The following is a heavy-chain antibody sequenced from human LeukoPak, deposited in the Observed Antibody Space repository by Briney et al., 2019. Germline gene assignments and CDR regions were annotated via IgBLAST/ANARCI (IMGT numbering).Heavy chain of an antibody. J-gene: IGHJ4*02. CDR3: ARGAALGHKFGY. Sequence: GGSLRLSCAASGFTFNDYYMSWIRQAPGKGLEWVSYISSSSSYTNYADSVKGRFTISRDNAKNSLYLQMNSLRAEDTAVYYCARGAALGHKFGYWGQGTLVTVSP. CDR1: GFTFNDYY. D-gene: IGHD1-26*01. V-gene: IGHV3-11*06. CDR2: ISSSSSYT.